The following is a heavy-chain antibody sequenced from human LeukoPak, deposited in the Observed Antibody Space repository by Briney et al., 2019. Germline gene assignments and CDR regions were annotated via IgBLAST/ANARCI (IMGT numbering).Heavy chain of an antibody. CDR1: GFTFDDYG. CDR3: ARESGYSYGYYFDY. D-gene: IGHD5-18*01. V-gene: IGHV3-20*04. Sequence: GGSLRLSCAASGFTFDDYGMSWVRQAPGKGLEWVSGINWNGGSTGYADSVKGRFTISRDNAKNSLYLQMNSLRAEDTALSYCARESGYSYGYYFDYWGQGTLVTVSS. J-gene: IGHJ4*02. CDR2: INWNGGST.